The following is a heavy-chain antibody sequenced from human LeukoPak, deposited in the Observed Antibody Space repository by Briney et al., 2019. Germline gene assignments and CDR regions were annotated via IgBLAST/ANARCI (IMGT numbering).Heavy chain of an antibody. CDR3: AKDGGEYYDSSGYKLAEYFQH. CDR1: GFTFSSYA. D-gene: IGHD3-22*01. V-gene: IGHV3-23*01. J-gene: IGHJ1*01. Sequence: GGSLRLSCAASGFTFSSYAMSWVRQAPGKGLERVSAISGSGGSTYYADSVKGRFTISRDNSKNTLYLQMNSLRAEDTAVYYCAKDGGEYYDSSGYKLAEYFQHWGQGTLVTVSS. CDR2: ISGSGGST.